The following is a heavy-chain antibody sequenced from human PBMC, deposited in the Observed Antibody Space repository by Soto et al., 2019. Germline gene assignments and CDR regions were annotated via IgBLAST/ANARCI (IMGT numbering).Heavy chain of an antibody. D-gene: IGHD1-26*01. J-gene: IGHJ4*02. Sequence: EVQLVESEGGLVKPGGSLRLSCAVSGILFTDAWMNWVRQAPGKGLEWVGRIKSKKSGGTIEYAAPVRGRFTISSDDSKNTLYLQMDSLQIGDTGGYFCICQAGFIGSWHLGQGSLVTVSS. V-gene: IGHV3-15*07. CDR2: IKSKKSGGTI. CDR1: GILFTDAW. CDR3: ICQAGFIGSWH.